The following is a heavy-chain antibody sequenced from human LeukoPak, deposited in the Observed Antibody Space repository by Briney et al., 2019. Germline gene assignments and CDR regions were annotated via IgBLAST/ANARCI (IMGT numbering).Heavy chain of an antibody. CDR2: IKSKTDGGTT. V-gene: IGHV3-15*07. CDR1: GFTFSNAW. J-gene: IGHJ4*02. CDR3: TTRSLAVAGTDY. Sequence: TGGSLRLSCAASGFTFSNAWMNWVRQAPGKGLEWVGRIKSKTDGGTTDYTAPVKGRFTVSRDDSKNTLYLQMNSLKTEDTAVYYCTTRSLAVAGTDYWGQGTLVTVSS. D-gene: IGHD6-19*01.